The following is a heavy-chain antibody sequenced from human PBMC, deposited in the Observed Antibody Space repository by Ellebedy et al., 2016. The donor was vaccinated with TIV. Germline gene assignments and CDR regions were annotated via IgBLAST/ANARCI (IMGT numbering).Heavy chain of an antibody. J-gene: IGHJ3*02. D-gene: IGHD4-17*01. CDR2: INQDGSDM. Sequence: GGSLRLSCGASGFTFRSYWMTWVRQAPGKGLEWVANINQDGSDMYYVDSVKGRFTIARDNAKNSLYLQMSSLRVEDTAVYYCATDGSYGDYRSPTHAFVMWGQGTMVAVSS. CDR3: ATDGSYGDYRSPTHAFVM. CDR1: GFTFRSYW. V-gene: IGHV3-7*01.